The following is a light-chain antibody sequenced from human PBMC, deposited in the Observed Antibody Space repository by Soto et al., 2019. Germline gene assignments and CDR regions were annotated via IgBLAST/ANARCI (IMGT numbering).Light chain of an antibody. J-gene: IGKJ4*01. CDR2: AAS. V-gene: IGKV1-27*01. CDR1: QDIGNF. Sequence: ILMTQSPSSLSAFVLYRVTITFRASQDIGNFLAWYQQKPGKVPKLLIYAASTLQSGVPSRFSGSGSGTDFTLTISSLQPEDVATYYCQKCKVAPFTFGGGTKVDIK. CDR3: QKCKVAPFT.